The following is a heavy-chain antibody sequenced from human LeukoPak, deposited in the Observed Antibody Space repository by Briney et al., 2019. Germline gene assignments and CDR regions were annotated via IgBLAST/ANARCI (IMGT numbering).Heavy chain of an antibody. V-gene: IGHV3-23*05. CDR2: ITDNGNTT. Sequence: GGSLRLSCAASGFTFSSYAMNWVRLSAGKGLEWVSAITDNGNTTYYADSVQGRFTISRDNSKNTLYLQMNSLGVEDTAVYYCARMGELSLSHYDYWGQGTLVTVSS. J-gene: IGHJ4*02. CDR3: ARMGELSLSHYDY. D-gene: IGHD3-16*02. CDR1: GFTFSSYA.